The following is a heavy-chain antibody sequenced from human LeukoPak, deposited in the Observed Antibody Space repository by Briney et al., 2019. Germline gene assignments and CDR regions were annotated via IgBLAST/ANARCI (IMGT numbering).Heavy chain of an antibody. J-gene: IGHJ5*02. D-gene: IGHD3-3*01. CDR3: ARAFYDFWSGPTPNWFDP. V-gene: IGHV4-34*01. CDR2: INHSGST. Sequence: SETLSLTCAVYGGSFSGYYWSWIRQPPGKGLEWIGEINHSGSTNYNPSLKGRVSISVDTSKNQFSLKLSSVTAADTAVYYCARAFYDFWSGPTPNWFDPWGQGTLVTVSS. CDR1: GGSFSGYY.